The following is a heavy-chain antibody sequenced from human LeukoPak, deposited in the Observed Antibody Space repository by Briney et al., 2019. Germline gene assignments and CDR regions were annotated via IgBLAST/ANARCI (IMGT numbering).Heavy chain of an antibody. CDR1: GGTFSSYA. CDR2: IIPIFGAA. V-gene: IGHV1-69*05. J-gene: IGHJ5*02. D-gene: IGHD3-16*01. Sequence: SVKVSCKASGGTFSSYAISWVRQAPGRGFEWMGGIIPIFGAANYAQKLQGRVTITTDESTSTAYMELSSVRSEDTAVYYCASELGGLLTGDNWFDPWGQGTLVTVSS. CDR3: ASELGGLLTGDNWFDP.